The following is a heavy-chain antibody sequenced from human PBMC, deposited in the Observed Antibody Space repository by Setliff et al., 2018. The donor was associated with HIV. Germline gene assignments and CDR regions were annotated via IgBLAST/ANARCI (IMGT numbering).Heavy chain of an antibody. D-gene: IGHD2-8*02. CDR1: GVSTSSSTYY. CDR3: AREGDSDGQLWWHYFDI. CDR2: IFYTGST. Sequence: SETLSLTCSVSGVSTSSSTYYWGWIRQPPGKGLEWIGYIFYTGSTYYNPSLKSRVTLSVDTSKNQFSLKLTSVTAADTAIYYCAREGDSDGQLWWHYFDIWGRGALVTVSS. V-gene: IGHV4-39*07. J-gene: IGHJ2*01.